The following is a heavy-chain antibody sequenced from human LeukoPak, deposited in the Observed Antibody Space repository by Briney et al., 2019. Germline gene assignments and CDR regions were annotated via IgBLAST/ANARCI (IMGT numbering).Heavy chain of an antibody. J-gene: IGHJ6*03. V-gene: IGHV1-69*06. CDR2: IIPIFGTA. CDR1: GGTFSSYA. Sequence: SVKVSCKASGGTFSSYAISWVRQAPGQGLEWMGGIIPIFGTANYAQKFQGRVTITADKSTSTAYMELSSLRSEDTAVYYCARGGDCYDSSGYYDYYYYMDVWGKGTTVTVSS. CDR3: ARGGDCYDSSGYYDYYYYMDV. D-gene: IGHD3-22*01.